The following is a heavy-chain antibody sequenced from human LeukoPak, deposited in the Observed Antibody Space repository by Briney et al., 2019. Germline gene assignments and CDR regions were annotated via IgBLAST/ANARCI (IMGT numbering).Heavy chain of an antibody. V-gene: IGHV4-34*01. Sequence: SETLSLTCAVYGGSFSGYYWTWIRQPPGKGLEWIGEINHSGSTNYNASLKSRVTISVVTSKNQFSLMLSSLTAADTAVYYCARWGTYASTSNWFDPWGQGTLVTVSS. J-gene: IGHJ5*02. CDR3: ARWGTYASTSNWFDP. D-gene: IGHD2-2*01. CDR1: GGSFSGYY. CDR2: INHSGST.